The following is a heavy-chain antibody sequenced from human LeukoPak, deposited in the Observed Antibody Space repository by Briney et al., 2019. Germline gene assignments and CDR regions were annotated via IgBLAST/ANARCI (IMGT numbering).Heavy chain of an antibody. CDR3: ARDYKYAFDN. J-gene: IGHJ4*02. V-gene: IGHV3-48*01. Sequence: GGSLRLSCAASGFRFSDYTMNWVRQAPGKGLEWISYIGISSGNTNYADSVKGRFTISGDKAKNSLYLQMNSLRVEDTAVYYCARDYKYAFDNWGQGTLVTVSS. D-gene: IGHD5-24*01. CDR2: IGISSGNT. CDR1: GFRFSDYT.